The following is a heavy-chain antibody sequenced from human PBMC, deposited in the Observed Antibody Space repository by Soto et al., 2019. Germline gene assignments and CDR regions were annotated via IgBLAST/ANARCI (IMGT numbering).Heavy chain of an antibody. J-gene: IGHJ4*02. CDR2: IWYDGSNK. CDR3: ARAKEYSTYYFDY. D-gene: IGHD6-6*01. CDR1: GFTFSSYG. V-gene: IGHV3-33*01. Sequence: QVQLVESGGGVVQPGRSLRLSCAASGFTFSSYGMHWVRQAPGKGLELVAVIWYDGSNKYYADSVKGRFTISRDNSKNTLYLQMNSLRAEDTAVYYCARAKEYSTYYFDYWGQGTLVTVSS.